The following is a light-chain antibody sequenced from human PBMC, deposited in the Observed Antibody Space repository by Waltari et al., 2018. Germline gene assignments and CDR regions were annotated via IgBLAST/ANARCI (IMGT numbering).Light chain of an antibody. CDR2: GAS. J-gene: IGKJ4*01. CDR1: QSVRTN. CDR3: QQHNDYVS. V-gene: IGKV3-15*01. Sequence: DTVLTQSPATLSVSPGERATVSCGASQSVRTNLAWYQQRPGQAPRLLIYGASTRASGIPARFSCFGSGTEFILTISGLQSEDFAVYYCQQHNDYVSFGVRTNVEI.